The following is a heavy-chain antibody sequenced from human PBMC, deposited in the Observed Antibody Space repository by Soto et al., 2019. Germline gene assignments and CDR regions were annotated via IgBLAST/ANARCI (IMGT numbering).Heavy chain of an antibody. J-gene: IGHJ4*02. V-gene: IGHV3-23*01. CDR3: AKGVYDFWSGYSD. CDR1: GFTFTNYA. Sequence: GSLRLSCAASGFTFTNYAMSWVRQAPGKGLEWVSAISGNGGDTHYKDSVKGRFTISRDNSKNTLYLQMNSLRAEDTALFFCAKGVYDFWSGYSDWGQGTLVTVSS. D-gene: IGHD3-3*01. CDR2: ISGNGGDT.